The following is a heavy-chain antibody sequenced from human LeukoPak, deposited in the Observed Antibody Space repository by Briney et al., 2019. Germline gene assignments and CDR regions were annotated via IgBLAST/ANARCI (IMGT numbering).Heavy chain of an antibody. Sequence: GGSLRLSCAASGFTFSSYWMNWVRQAPGKGLEWVSSISSSSSYIYYADSVKGRFTISRDNAKNSLYLQMNSLRAEDTAVYYCARDVCSSTSCYAFDYWGQGTLVTVSS. CDR3: ARDVCSSTSCYAFDY. V-gene: IGHV3-21*01. CDR1: GFTFSSYW. J-gene: IGHJ4*02. CDR2: ISSSSSYI. D-gene: IGHD2-2*01.